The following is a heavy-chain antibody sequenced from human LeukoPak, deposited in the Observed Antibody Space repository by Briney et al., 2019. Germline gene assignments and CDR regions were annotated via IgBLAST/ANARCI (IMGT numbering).Heavy chain of an antibody. CDR3: ASHHYYDSSGLDDYFDF. D-gene: IGHD3-22*01. J-gene: IGHJ4*02. CDR2: ISSRGSII. Sequence: GGSLRLSCAASEFTFSSYEMNWVRQAPGTGLEWVSYISSRGSIIYYANSVKGRFTISRDNAKSSLYLQMNSLRAEDTAVYYCASHHYYDSSGLDDYFDFWGQGTLVTVSS. CDR1: EFTFSSYE. V-gene: IGHV3-48*03.